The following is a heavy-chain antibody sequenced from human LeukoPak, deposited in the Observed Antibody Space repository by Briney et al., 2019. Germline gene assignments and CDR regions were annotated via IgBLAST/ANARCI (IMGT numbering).Heavy chain of an antibody. CDR2: ISSSSSYI. Sequence: GGSLRLSCAASGFTFSSYSMNWVRQAPGKGLEWVSSISSSSSYIYHADSVRGRFTISRDNAKNSLYLQMNSLRAEDTAVYYCATTLHYYDAYWGQGTLVTVSS. J-gene: IGHJ4*02. CDR1: GFTFSSYS. V-gene: IGHV3-21*01. D-gene: IGHD3-22*01. CDR3: ATTLHYYDAY.